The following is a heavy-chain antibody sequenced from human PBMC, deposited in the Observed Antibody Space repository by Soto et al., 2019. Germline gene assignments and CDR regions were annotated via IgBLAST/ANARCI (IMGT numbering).Heavy chain of an antibody. CDR3: AKDQPSGSYDNYFDY. Sequence: GGSLRLSCTASVFNFSSYGLHWVRQAPGRGLEWVAVISYDGSHKLYADSVKGRFTISRDNSKNTLYLQMNSLRAEDTAVYYCAKDQPSGSYDNYFDYWGQGTLVTVS. V-gene: IGHV3-30*18. CDR2: ISYDGSHK. CDR1: VFNFSSYG. D-gene: IGHD1-26*01. J-gene: IGHJ4*02.